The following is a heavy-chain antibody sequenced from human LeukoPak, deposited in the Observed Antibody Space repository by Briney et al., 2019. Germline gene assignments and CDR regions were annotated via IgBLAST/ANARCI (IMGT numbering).Heavy chain of an antibody. J-gene: IGHJ5*02. CDR2: INHSGST. V-gene: IGHV4-34*01. CDR3: AKSPRLHSSGSNWFDP. Sequence: SETLSLTCAVYRGSFSGYYWSWIRQPPGKGLEWIGEINHSGSTNYNPSLKSRVTISVDTSKNQFSLKLSSVTAADTAVYYCAKSPRLHSSGSNWFDPWGQGTLVTVSS. D-gene: IGHD6-19*01. CDR1: RGSFSGYY.